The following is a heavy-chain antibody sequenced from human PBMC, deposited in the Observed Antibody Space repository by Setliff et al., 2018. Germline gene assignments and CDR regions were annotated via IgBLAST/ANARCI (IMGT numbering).Heavy chain of an antibody. CDR1: GGSISTTDYY. CDR2: VYYSGNT. Sequence: PSETLSLTCTVSGGSISTTDYYWGWIRQPPGKGLEWIGCVYYSGNTYYSPSLKSRVTMFVDTSKNQFSLKLSSVTAADTAVYYCARKGISALSGAFDMWGQGTMVTVSS. V-gene: IGHV4-39*07. D-gene: IGHD1-26*01. J-gene: IGHJ3*02. CDR3: ARKGISALSGAFDM.